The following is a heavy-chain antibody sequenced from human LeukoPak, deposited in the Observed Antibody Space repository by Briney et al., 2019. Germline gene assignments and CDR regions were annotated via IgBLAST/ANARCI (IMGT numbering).Heavy chain of an antibody. CDR3: ATWAFYHDLDV. Sequence: GGSLRLSCAASGFTFSNYWMGWVRQAPGKGLEWVGVISADGKADHADAVKGRFTVSRDNSKDSLSLQMSSLRDEDTALYYCATWAFYHDLDVWGQGTTVIVSS. D-gene: IGHD1-26*01. V-gene: IGHV3-43*02. J-gene: IGHJ6*02. CDR1: GFTFSNYW. CDR2: ISADGKA.